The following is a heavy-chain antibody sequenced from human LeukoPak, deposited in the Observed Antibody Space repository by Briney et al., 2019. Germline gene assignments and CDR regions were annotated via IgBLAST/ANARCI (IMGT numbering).Heavy chain of an antibody. Sequence: SETLSLTCTVSGGSISSYYWGWIRQPPGKGLEWIGSIYYSGSTYYNPSLKSRVTISVDTSKNQFSLKLSSVTAADTAVYYCARLEENYDSSGYYHTYYFDYWGQGTLVTVSS. CDR1: GGSISSYY. V-gene: IGHV4-39*01. J-gene: IGHJ4*02. D-gene: IGHD3-22*01. CDR2: IYYSGST. CDR3: ARLEENYDSSGYYHTYYFDY.